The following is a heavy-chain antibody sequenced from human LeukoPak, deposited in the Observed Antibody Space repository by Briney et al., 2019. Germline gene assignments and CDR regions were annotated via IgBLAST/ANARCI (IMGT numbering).Heavy chain of an antibody. CDR2: ISSSSSYI. CDR1: GFTFSSYS. D-gene: IGHD3-10*01. Sequence: NSGGSLRLSCAASGFTFSSYSMNWVRQAPGKGLGWVSSISSSSSYIYYTDSVKGRFTISRDNSKNTLYLQMNSLRAEDTAVYYCAKDSVVVRGVFITSKIGYMDVWGKGTTVIISS. V-gene: IGHV3-21*01. J-gene: IGHJ6*03. CDR3: AKDSVVVRGVFITSKIGYMDV.